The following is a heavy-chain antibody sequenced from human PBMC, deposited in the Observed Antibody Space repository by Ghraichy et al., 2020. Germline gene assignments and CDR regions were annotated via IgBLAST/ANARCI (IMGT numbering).Heavy chain of an antibody. CDR2: INPNSGDT. V-gene: IGHV1-2*06. CDR1: GYTFTNFD. D-gene: IGHD6-13*01. Sequence: ASVKVSCKASGYTFTNFDIHWVRQAPGQGLEWMGRINPNSGDTLFAHKFQGRVTVTGDTSISTAYLDLTSLTSDDTAVYFCAREARIAMESTDYYFGFDVWGPGTMVTVSS. J-gene: IGHJ6*02. CDR3: AREARIAMESTDYYFGFDV.